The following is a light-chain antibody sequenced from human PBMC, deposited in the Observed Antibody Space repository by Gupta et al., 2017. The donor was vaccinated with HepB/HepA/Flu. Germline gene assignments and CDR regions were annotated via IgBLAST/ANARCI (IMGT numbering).Light chain of an antibody. V-gene: IGKV3-20*01. CDR3: QQYGSSLWT. CDR1: QIVSSSY. Sequence: ELVLTQSPGTLSLSPGERATLSCRASQIVSSSYLAWYQQKPGQAPRLLIYSTSSRATGIPDRFSGSGSGTDFTLTISRLEPEDFAVYYCQQYGSSLWTFGQGTKVEIK. CDR2: STS. J-gene: IGKJ1*01.